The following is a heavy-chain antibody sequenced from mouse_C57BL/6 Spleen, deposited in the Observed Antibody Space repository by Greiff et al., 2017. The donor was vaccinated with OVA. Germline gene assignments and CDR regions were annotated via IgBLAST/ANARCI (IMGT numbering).Heavy chain of an antibody. Sequence: VQLQQSGPELVKPGASVKISCKASGYTFTDYYMNWVKQSHGKSLEWIGDINPNNGGTSYNQKFKGKATLTVDKSSSTAYMELRSLTSEDSAVYYCARKGIATGYFDVWGTGTTVTVSS. CDR3: ARKGIATGYFDV. V-gene: IGHV1-26*01. CDR2: INPNNGGT. J-gene: IGHJ1*03. CDR1: GYTFTDYY. D-gene: IGHD1-1*01.